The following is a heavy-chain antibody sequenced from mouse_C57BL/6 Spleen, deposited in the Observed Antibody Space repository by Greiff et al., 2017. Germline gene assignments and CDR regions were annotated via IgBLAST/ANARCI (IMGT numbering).Heavy chain of an antibody. Sequence: VQLQQSGAELVRPGTSVKVSCKASGYAFTNYLIEWVKQRPGQGLEWIGVINPGSGGTNYNEKFKGKATLTADKSSSTAYMQLSSLTSEDSAVYFCARGEGSRGFDYWGQGTTLTVSS. J-gene: IGHJ2*01. CDR3: ARGEGSRGFDY. V-gene: IGHV1-54*01. CDR2: INPGSGGT. CDR1: GYAFTNYL.